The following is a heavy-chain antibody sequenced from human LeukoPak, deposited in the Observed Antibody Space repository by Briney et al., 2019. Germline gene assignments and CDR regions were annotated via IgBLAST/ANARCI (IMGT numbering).Heavy chain of an antibody. J-gene: IGHJ6*02. CDR1: GFTFSSYS. CDR3: ARVPGSYCSGGSCYSYYYYGMDV. CDR2: ISSSSSTI. D-gene: IGHD2-15*01. V-gene: IGHV3-48*01. Sequence: TGGSLRPSCAASGFTFSSYSMNWVRQAPGKGLEWVSYISSSSSTIYYADSVKGRFTISRDNAKNSLYLQMNSLRAEDTAVYYCARVPGSYCSGGSCYSYYYYGMDVWGQGTTVTVSS.